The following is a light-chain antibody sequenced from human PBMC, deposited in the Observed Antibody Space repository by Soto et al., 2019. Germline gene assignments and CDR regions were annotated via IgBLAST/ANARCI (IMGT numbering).Light chain of an antibody. Sequence: EIVLTQSPGTLSLSPGERATLSCRASQSVSSSYLAWYQQKPGQTPRLLIYGASSRATGIPDMFSGSGSGTDFTLTISRLEPEDSAGYYCQPFGNSPYTFGQGTKLDIK. CDR1: QSVSSSY. CDR3: QPFGNSPYT. CDR2: GAS. V-gene: IGKV3-20*01. J-gene: IGKJ2*01.